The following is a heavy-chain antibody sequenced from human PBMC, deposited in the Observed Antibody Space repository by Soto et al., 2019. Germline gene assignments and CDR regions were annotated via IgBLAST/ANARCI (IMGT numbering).Heavy chain of an antibody. CDR3: ARGITMIVVVTPLDY. CDR1: GFTFSSYA. Sequence: GGSLRLSCAASGFTFSSYAMHWVRQAPGKGLEWVAVISYDGINKYYADSVKGRFTISRDNSKNTLYLQMNSLRAEDTAVYYCARGITMIVVVTPLDYWGQGTLVTVSS. CDR2: ISYDGINK. D-gene: IGHD3-22*01. J-gene: IGHJ4*02. V-gene: IGHV3-30-3*01.